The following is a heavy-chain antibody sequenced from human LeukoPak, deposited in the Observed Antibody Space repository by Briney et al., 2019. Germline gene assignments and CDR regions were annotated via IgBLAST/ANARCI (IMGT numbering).Heavy chain of an antibody. CDR1: GFTFSTYG. J-gene: IGHJ4*02. V-gene: IGHV3-30*02. Sequence: PGGSLRLSCAGSGFTFSTYGMHWVRQAPGKGLEWVAFIRYDGSNKKYADSAKGRFTISRDNSKNTLYLQMNSLRAEDTAVYYCAKDREPIVVVLTTAIDYWGQGTLVTVSS. CDR2: IRYDGSNK. CDR3: AKDREPIVVVLTTAIDY. D-gene: IGHD3-22*01.